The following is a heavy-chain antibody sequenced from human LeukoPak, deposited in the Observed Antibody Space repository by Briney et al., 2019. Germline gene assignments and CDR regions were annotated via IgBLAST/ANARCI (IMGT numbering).Heavy chain of an antibody. CDR1: GGSISSYY. V-gene: IGHV4-4*09. CDR2: IYTSGST. CDR3: ARRGYDSSGYYYYFDY. Sequence: SETLSLTCTVSGGSISSYYWSWIRQPPGKGLEWIGYIYTSGSTNYNPSLKSRVTISVDTSKNQFFLKLSSVTAADTAVYYCARRGYDSSGYYYYFDYWGQGTLVTVSS. J-gene: IGHJ4*02. D-gene: IGHD3-22*01.